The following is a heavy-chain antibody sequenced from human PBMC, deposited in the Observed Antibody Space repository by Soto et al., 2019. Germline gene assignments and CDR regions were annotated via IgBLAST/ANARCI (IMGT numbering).Heavy chain of an antibody. CDR1: GYTFTNYG. V-gene: IGHV1-18*01. D-gene: IGHD2-2*01. Sequence: QVQLVQSGAEVKKPGASVKVSCKASGYTFTNYGISWVRQAPGQGLEWMGWISAYNGNTNYAQKLQGRVTMTTDTSTSTAYRQLRSLRSDDTAVYYCARVGDCSSTGCRYYYYYGMDVWGQGTTVTVSS. CDR3: ARVGDCSSTGCRYYYYYGMDV. J-gene: IGHJ6*02. CDR2: ISAYNGNT.